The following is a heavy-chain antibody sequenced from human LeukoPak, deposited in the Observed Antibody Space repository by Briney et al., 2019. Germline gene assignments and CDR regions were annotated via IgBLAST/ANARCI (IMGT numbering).Heavy chain of an antibody. CDR1: GYTLTELS. CDR3: ARAPQDKRTYYDILTGYYLHYFDY. V-gene: IGHV1-24*01. D-gene: IGHD3-9*01. J-gene: IGHJ4*02. Sequence: ASVKVSCKVSGYTLTELSMHWVRQAPGKGLEWMGGFDPEDGETIYAQKFQGRVTITADESTSTAYMELSSLRSEDTAVYYCARAPQDKRTYYDILTGYYLHYFDYWGQGTLVTVSS. CDR2: FDPEDGET.